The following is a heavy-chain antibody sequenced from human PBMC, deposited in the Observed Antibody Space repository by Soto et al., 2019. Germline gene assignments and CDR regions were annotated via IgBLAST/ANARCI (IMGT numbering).Heavy chain of an antibody. V-gene: IGHV1-69*01. CDR1: EDIFGSSG. CDR3: AKGYTGEAATTWPLDL. D-gene: IGHD3-16*02. CDR2: IIPVFGTT. J-gene: IGHJ4*02. Sequence: QAQVVQSGPEVAKPGSSVKVSCKASEDIFGSSGFSWVRQAHGLGLEWMGGIIPVFGTTEYAEKFRGRVTISADDDKRTVYMELDSLTSDDTAVYYFAKGYTGEAATTWPLDLWGQGTLVTVSS.